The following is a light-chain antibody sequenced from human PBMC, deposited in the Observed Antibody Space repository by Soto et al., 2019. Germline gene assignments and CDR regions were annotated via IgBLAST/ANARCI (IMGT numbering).Light chain of an antibody. CDR3: QQRNNWRDT. J-gene: IGKJ5*01. V-gene: IGKV1-9*01. CDR1: QGISSY. CDR2: AAS. Sequence: IQLTQSPSSLSASVGDRVTITCRASQGISSYLAWYQQKPGKAPKLLIYAASTLQSGVPSRFSGSGSGTDFTLTISSLEPEDFAVYYCQQRNNWRDTFGQGTRLEIK.